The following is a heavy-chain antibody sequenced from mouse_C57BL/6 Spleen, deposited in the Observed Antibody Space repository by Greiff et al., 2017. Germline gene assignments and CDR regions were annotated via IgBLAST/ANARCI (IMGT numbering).Heavy chain of an antibody. J-gene: IGHJ4*01. V-gene: IGHV14-4*01. CDR1: GFNIKDDY. CDR3: TTLRSPMGY. Sequence: EVQLQQSGAELVRPGASVKLSCTASGFNIKDDYMHWVKQRPEQGLEWIGWFDPENGDTEYASKFQGKATITADTSSNTAYLLLSSLTSEDTAVYYCTTLRSPMGYWGQGTSVTVSS. CDR2: FDPENGDT.